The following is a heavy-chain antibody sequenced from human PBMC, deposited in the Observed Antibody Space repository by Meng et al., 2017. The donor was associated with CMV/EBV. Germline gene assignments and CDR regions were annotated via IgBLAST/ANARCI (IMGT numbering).Heavy chain of an antibody. CDR3: ARVGGGNWFDP. Sequence: QVQLVQSGEEVNELGASGMVLCMASVSTFTSYGISWVRQAPGQGLEWMGWISAYNGNTNYAQKLQSRVTMTTATSTSTAYMELRSLRPDDTAVYHCARVGGGNWFDPWGQGTLVTVSS. D-gene: IGHD3-16*01. J-gene: IGHJ5*02. CDR1: VSTFTSYG. CDR2: ISAYNGNT. V-gene: IGHV1-18*01.